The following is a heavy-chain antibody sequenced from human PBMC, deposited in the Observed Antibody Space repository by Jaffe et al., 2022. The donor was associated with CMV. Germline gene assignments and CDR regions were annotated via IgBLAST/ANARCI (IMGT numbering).Heavy chain of an antibody. CDR2: IWYDGSNK. CDR3: ARETPTLDYDRGDFDY. D-gene: IGHD3-22*01. Sequence: QVQLVESGGGVVQPGRSLRLSCAASGFTFSSYGMHWVRQAPGKGLEWVAVIWYDGSNKYYADSVKGRFTISRDNSKNTLYLQMNSLRAEDTAVYYCARETPTLDYDRGDFDYWGQGTLVTVSS. CDR1: GFTFSSYG. J-gene: IGHJ4*02. V-gene: IGHV3-33*08.